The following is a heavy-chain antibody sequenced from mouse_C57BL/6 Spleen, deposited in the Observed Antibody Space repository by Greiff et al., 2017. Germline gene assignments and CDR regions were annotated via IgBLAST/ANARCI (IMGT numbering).Heavy chain of an antibody. CDR3: ARLGDYDDGTWFAY. CDR2: INPNNGGT. V-gene: IGHV1-26*01. Sequence: VQLQQSGPELVKPGASVKISCKASGYTFTDYYMNWVKQSHGKSLEWIGDINPNNGGTSYNQKFKGKATLTVDKSSSTAYMELRSLTSEDSAVYYCARLGDYDDGTWFAYWGQGTLVTVSA. CDR1: GYTFTDYY. J-gene: IGHJ3*01. D-gene: IGHD2-4*01.